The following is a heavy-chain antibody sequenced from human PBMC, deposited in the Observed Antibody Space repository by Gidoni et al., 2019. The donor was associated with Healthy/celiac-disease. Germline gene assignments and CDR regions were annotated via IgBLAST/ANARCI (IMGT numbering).Heavy chain of an antibody. CDR1: GYTITVLS. D-gene: IGHD4-4*01. Sequence: QVPLVQSGAEVTKPGASAKVSCKVSGYTITVLSMHWVRQAPGKGLEWMGGFDPEDGETIYAQKFQGRVTMTEDTSTGTAYMELSSLRSEDTDVYYCATSLYSNYVYYYGMDVWGQGTTVTVSS. V-gene: IGHV1-24*01. CDR2: FDPEDGET. J-gene: IGHJ6*02. CDR3: ATSLYSNYVYYYGMDV.